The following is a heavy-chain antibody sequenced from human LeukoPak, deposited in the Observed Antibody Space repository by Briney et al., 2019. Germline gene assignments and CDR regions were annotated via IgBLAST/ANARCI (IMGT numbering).Heavy chain of an antibody. Sequence: GGSLRLSCAASGFTFSSYGMHWVRQAPGKGLEWVAVISYDGSNKYYADSVKGRFTISRDNSKNTLYLQMNSLRAEDTAVYYCAKDERYGDYGYNWFDPWGQGTLVTVSS. J-gene: IGHJ5*02. V-gene: IGHV3-30*18. CDR1: GFTFSSYG. D-gene: IGHD4-17*01. CDR3: AKDERYGDYGYNWFDP. CDR2: ISYDGSNK.